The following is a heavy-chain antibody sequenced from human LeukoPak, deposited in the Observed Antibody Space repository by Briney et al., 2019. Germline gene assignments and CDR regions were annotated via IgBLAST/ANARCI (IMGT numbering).Heavy chain of an antibody. CDR1: GFTFSSYS. Sequence: GGSLRLSCAASGFTFSSYSMNWVRQAPGKGLEWVSSISSSSSYIYYADSVKGRFTISRDNAKNSLYLQMNSLRAEDTAVYYCARDYYDSSGYYPKAGLDYWGQGTLVTVSS. V-gene: IGHV3-21*01. D-gene: IGHD3-22*01. CDR3: ARDYYDSSGYYPKAGLDY. CDR2: ISSSSSYI. J-gene: IGHJ4*02.